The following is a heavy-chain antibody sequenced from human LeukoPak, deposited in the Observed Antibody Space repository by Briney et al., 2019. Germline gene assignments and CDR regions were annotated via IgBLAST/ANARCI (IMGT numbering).Heavy chain of an antibody. V-gene: IGHV3-15*01. Sequence: GGSLRLSCAASGFTFSNAWMSWVRQAPGKGLEWVGRIKSKTDGGTTDYAAPVKGRFTISRDDSKNTLYLQMNSLKTEDTAVYYCTTDQFDCSSTNCYYYYGMDVWGKGTTVTVSS. J-gene: IGHJ6*04. CDR2: IKSKTDGGTT. CDR3: TTDQFDCSSTNCYYYYGMDV. D-gene: IGHD2-2*01. CDR1: GFTFSNAW.